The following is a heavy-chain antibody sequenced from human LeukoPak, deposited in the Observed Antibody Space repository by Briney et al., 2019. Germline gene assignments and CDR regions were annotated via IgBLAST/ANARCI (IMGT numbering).Heavy chain of an antibody. V-gene: IGHV1-8*02. CDR1: GYTFTNYD. CDR2: MNPNSGNT. CDR3: ARVPNNWNVDAFDI. Sequence: GASVKVSCKASGYTFTNYDINWVRQATGQGLEWMGWMNPNSGNTGYAQKLQGRVTMTTDTSTSTAYMELRSLRSDDTAVYYCARVPNNWNVDAFDIWGQGTMVTVSS. D-gene: IGHD1-20*01. J-gene: IGHJ3*02.